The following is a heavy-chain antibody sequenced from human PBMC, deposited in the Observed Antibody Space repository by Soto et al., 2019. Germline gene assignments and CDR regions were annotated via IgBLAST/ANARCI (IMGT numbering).Heavy chain of an antibody. V-gene: IGHV1-69*08. J-gene: IGHJ3*01. CDR2: IIPIVETT. CDR3: ARDRVVRGVIITYAFDV. CDR1: GGTLNSYT. D-gene: IGHD3-10*01. Sequence: ASVKVSCKVSGGTLNSYTISWVRLAPGQGLEWMGRIIPIVETTNYAQNFQGRVSITADKSTSTVYMDLRGLRADDTAVYYCARDRVVRGVIITYAFDVWGQGTMVTVSS.